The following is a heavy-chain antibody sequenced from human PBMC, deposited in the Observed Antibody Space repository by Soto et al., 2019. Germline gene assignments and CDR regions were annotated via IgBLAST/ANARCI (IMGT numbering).Heavy chain of an antibody. V-gene: IGHV1-69*13. CDR1: GGTFSSYA. D-gene: IGHD3-10*01. CDR2: IIPIFGTA. J-gene: IGHJ6*02. Sequence: SVTVSCKASGGTFSSYAISWVRQAPGQGLEWMGGIIPIFGTANYAQKFQGRVTITADESTSTAYMELSSLRSEDTAVYYCARDRPITMVRDYGMDVWGQGTTVTVSS. CDR3: ARDRPITMVRDYGMDV.